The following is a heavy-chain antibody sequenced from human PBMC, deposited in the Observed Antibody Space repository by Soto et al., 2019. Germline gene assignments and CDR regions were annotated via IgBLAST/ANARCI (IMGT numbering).Heavy chain of an antibody. Sequence: QVQLVESGGGVVQPGRSLRLSCAASGFTFTNYGMHWVRQAPGKGLERVAVIWYDGSNKFYADSVKGRFTISRDNSKNTLYLQMNSLRAEDTAVYYCARGTVHFDYWGQGTLVTVSS. CDR1: GFTFTNYG. CDR3: ARGTVHFDY. CDR2: IWYDGSNK. V-gene: IGHV3-33*01. J-gene: IGHJ4*02. D-gene: IGHD4-17*01.